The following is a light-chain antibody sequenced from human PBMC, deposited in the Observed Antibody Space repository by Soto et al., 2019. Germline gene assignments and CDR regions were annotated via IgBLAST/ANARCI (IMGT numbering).Light chain of an antibody. Sequence: DIQMTQSPSTLSASVGDRVTITCRASQSISSWLAWYQQKPGKAPKLLIYKASSLESGVPSRFSGSGSGTEFPLTISSLQPDDVATYYCQQYSSHPRTFGQGTKVEIK. V-gene: IGKV1-5*03. CDR3: QQYSSHPRT. CDR1: QSISSW. J-gene: IGKJ1*01. CDR2: KAS.